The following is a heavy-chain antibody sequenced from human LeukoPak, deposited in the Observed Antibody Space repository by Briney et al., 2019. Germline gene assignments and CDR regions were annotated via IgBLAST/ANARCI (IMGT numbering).Heavy chain of an antibody. Sequence: PGGSLRLSCAASGFTFSSYSMNWVRQAPGKGLEWVSYISSSSSTIYYADSVKGRFTISRDNAKNSLYLQMNSLRAEDTAVYYCAKCSSTSCYVGTFDYWGQGTLVTVSS. CDR2: ISSSSSTI. CDR3: AKCSSTSCYVGTFDY. J-gene: IGHJ4*02. V-gene: IGHV3-48*01. CDR1: GFTFSSYS. D-gene: IGHD2-2*01.